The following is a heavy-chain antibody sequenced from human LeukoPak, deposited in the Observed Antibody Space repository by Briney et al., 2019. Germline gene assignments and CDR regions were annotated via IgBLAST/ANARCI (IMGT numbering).Heavy chain of an antibody. D-gene: IGHD5-18*01. CDR3: ARAEDSFRFDY. Sequence: SETLSLTCTVSGGSISSGGYYWSWIRQPPGKGLEWIGYIYHSGSTYYNPSLKSRVTISVDRSKNQFSLKLSSVTAADTAVYYCARAEDSFRFDYWGQGTLVTVSS. CDR1: GGSISSGGYY. CDR2: IYHSGST. V-gene: IGHV4-30-2*01. J-gene: IGHJ4*02.